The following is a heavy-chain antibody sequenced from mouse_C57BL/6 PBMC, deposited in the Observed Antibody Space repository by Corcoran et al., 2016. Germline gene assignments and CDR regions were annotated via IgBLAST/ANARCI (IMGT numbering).Heavy chain of an antibody. V-gene: IGHV1-19*01. CDR3: ARKAYYSKGAMDY. D-gene: IGHD2-5*01. CDR2: INPYNGGT. CDR1: GYTFTDYY. J-gene: IGHJ4*01. Sequence: EVQLQQSGPVLVKPGASVTMSCKASGYTFTDYYMNWVKQSHGKSLEWIGVINPYNGGTSYNQKFKGKATLTVDKSSSTAYMELNSLTSEDSAVYYCARKAYYSKGAMDYWGQGTSVTVSS.